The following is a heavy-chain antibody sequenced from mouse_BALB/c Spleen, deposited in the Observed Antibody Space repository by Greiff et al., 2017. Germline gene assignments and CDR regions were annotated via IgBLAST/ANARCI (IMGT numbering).Heavy chain of an antibody. CDR1: GFTFSDYY. Sequence: EVKLVESGGGLVKPGGSLKLSCAASGFTFSDYYMYWVRQTPEKRLEWVATISDGGSYTYYPDSVKGRFTISRDNAKNNLYLQMSSLKSEDTAMYYCARGWLPYAMDYWGQGTSVTVSS. J-gene: IGHJ4*01. CDR2: ISDGGSYT. CDR3: ARGWLPYAMDY. D-gene: IGHD2-3*01. V-gene: IGHV5-4*02.